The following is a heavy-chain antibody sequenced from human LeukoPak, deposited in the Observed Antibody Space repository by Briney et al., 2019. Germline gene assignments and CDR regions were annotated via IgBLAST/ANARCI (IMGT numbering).Heavy chain of an antibody. J-gene: IGHJ3*02. CDR3: ASAYYYGSGSYRNAFDI. CDR2: INWNDGST. CDR1: GFTFDDYG. D-gene: IGHD3-10*01. V-gene: IGHV3-20*04. Sequence: GGSLRLSCAASGFTFDDYGMSWVRQAPGKGLEWVSGINWNDGSTGYADSVKGRFTISRDKAKNSLYLQMNSLRAEDTALYYCASAYYYGSGSYRNAFDIWGKGTMVTVSS.